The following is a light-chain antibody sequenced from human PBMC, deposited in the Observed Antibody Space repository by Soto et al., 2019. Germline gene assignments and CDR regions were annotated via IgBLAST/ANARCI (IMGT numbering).Light chain of an antibody. V-gene: IGKV1-27*01. CDR2: AAS. CDR3: QKYNRAPLT. J-gene: IGKJ4*01. Sequence: DIQMTQSPSSLSASLGDRVTITCRASQGIGVYLAWFQQKPGNVPRLLIYAASTLQSGVPSRFSGSGSGTDFTLTISSLQPEDVATYYCQKYNRAPLTFGGGTKVDIK. CDR1: QGIGVY.